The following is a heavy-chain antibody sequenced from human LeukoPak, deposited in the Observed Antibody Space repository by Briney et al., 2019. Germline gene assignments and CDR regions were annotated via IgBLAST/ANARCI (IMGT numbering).Heavy chain of an antibody. CDR3: ARRNSPYCSSTSCYEEASAIDY. J-gene: IGHJ4*02. D-gene: IGHD2-2*01. Sequence: PETLSLTCAVYGGSFSGYYWSWIRQPPGKRLEWIGEINHSGSTNYNPSLKSRVTISVDTSKNQFSLKLSSVTAADTAVYYCARRNSPYCSSTSCYEEASAIDYWGQGTLVTVSS. CDR1: GGSFSGYY. CDR2: INHSGST. V-gene: IGHV4-34*01.